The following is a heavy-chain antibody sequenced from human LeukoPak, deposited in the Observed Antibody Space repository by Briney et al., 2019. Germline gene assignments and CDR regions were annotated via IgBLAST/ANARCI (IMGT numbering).Heavy chain of an antibody. CDR3: ARLSVVPAAPMDV. Sequence: PSETLSLTCAVYGGSFSGYYWSWIRQPPGKGLEWIGEINHSGSTNYNPSLKSRVTISVDTSKNQFSLKLSSVTAADTAVYYCARLSVVPAAPMDVWGKGTTVTISS. J-gene: IGHJ6*03. D-gene: IGHD2-2*01. CDR1: GGSFSGYY. CDR2: INHSGST. V-gene: IGHV4-34*01.